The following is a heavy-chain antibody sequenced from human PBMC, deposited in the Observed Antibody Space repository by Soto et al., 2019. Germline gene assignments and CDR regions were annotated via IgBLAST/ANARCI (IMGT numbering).Heavy chain of an antibody. CDR3: ASEWEDSSSAGASGDLYMDV. V-gene: IGHV3-48*01. CDR1: GFTFSSYS. D-gene: IGHD6-6*01. J-gene: IGHJ6*03. Sequence: EVQLVESGGGLVQPGGSLRLSCAASGFTFSSYSMNWVRQAPGKGLEWVSYISSSSSTIYYADSVKGRFTISRDNAKNSLYLQMNSLRAEDTAMYYCASEWEDSSSAGASGDLYMDVWGKGTTVTVSS. CDR2: ISSSSSTI.